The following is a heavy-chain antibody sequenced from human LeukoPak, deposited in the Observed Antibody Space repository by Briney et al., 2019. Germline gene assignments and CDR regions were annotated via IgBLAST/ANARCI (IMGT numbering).Heavy chain of an antibody. Sequence: ASVKVSCKSSGYTFTGYYMHWVRQAPGQGLEWMGWINPNSGDTNYAQKFLGRVTMTMDTSISTAYMELSSLTSDDTAVYHCARVGGGGAYDIWGQGTMVTVSS. CDR3: ARVGGGGAYDI. J-gene: IGHJ3*02. CDR1: GYTFTGYY. D-gene: IGHD3-16*01. CDR2: INPNSGDT. V-gene: IGHV1-2*02.